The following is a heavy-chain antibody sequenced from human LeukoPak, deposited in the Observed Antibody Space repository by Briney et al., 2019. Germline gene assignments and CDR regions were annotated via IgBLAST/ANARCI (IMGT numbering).Heavy chain of an antibody. J-gene: IGHJ4*02. CDR3: ASTGYSSGWYVY. Sequence: SETLSLTCTVSGGSINDYYWTWIRQPPGKGLEWIGHIYYSGSTNYNPSLKSRVTISVDTSKNQFSLKLSSVTAADTAVYYCASTGYSSGWYVYWGQGTLVTVSS. CDR1: GGSINDYY. CDR2: IYYSGST. V-gene: IGHV4-59*08. D-gene: IGHD6-19*01.